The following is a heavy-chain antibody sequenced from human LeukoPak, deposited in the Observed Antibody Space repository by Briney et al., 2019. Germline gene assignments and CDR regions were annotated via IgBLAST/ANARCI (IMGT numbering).Heavy chain of an antibody. Sequence: RASVKVSCTASGYTFTSYAMHWVRQAPGQRLEWMGWINAGNGNTKYSQKFQGRVTITRDTSASTAYMELSSLRSEDTAVYYCARGTTGTTSWFDPWGQGTLVTVSS. V-gene: IGHV1-3*01. CDR3: ARGTTGTTSWFDP. CDR1: GYTFTSYA. D-gene: IGHD1-1*01. CDR2: INAGNGNT. J-gene: IGHJ5*02.